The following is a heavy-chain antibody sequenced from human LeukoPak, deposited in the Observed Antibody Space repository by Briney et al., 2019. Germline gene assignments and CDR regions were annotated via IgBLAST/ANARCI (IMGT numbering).Heavy chain of an antibody. D-gene: IGHD3-22*01. CDR1: GGTFSSYA. Sequence: SVKVSCKASGGTFSSYAISWVRQAPGQGLEWMGGIIPIFGTANYAQKFQGRVTITADESTSTAYMELSGLRSEDTAVYYCARDLVGYYYMNWFDPWGQGTLVTVSS. CDR2: IIPIFGTA. J-gene: IGHJ5*02. V-gene: IGHV1-69*01. CDR3: ARDLVGYYYMNWFDP.